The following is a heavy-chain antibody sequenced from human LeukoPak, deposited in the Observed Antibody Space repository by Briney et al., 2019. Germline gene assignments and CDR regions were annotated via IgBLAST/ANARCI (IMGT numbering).Heavy chain of an antibody. CDR2: IYYSGST. D-gene: IGHD4-23*01. V-gene: IGHV4-61*01. CDR3: AREGGDYGGNVDAFDI. Sequence: SETLSLTCTVSGGSISSSSYYWGWIRQPPGKGLEWIGYIYYSGSTNYNPPLKSRVTISVDTSKNQFSLKLSSVTAADTAVYYCAREGGDYGGNVDAFDIWGQGTMVTVSS. J-gene: IGHJ3*02. CDR1: GGSISSSSYY.